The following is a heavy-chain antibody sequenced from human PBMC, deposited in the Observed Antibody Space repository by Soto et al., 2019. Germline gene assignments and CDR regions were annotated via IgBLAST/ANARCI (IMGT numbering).Heavy chain of an antibody. J-gene: IGHJ3*02. Sequence: SVKVSCKDSGYTFTNYYIHWVRQAPGQGLEWLGWIIPKSGGTNFAQKFQGRVTMTRDTSITTAYMELSRLTSDDTAVYYCASDRYYDSSGGALEIWG. CDR2: IIPKSGGT. CDR3: ASDRYYDSSGGALEI. D-gene: IGHD3-22*01. V-gene: IGHV1-2*02. CDR1: GYTFTNYY.